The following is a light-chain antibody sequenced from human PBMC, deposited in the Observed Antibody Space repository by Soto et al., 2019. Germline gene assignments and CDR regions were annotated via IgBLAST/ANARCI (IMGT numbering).Light chain of an antibody. V-gene: IGKV1-39*01. CDR3: QQSYSTHT. CDR2: AAS. J-gene: IGKJ4*01. CDR1: QSIRTY. Sequence: DIQMTQSPSSLSASIGDRFTITCRASQSIRTYLNWYQQKPGRAPKLLIYAASSLQSGVPSRFSGGGSETDFTLTISSLQPEDFATYYCQQSYSTHTFGGGTKVDI.